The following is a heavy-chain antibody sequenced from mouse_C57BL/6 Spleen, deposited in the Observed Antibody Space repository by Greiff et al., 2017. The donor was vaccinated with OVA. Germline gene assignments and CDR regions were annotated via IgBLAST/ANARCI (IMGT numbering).Heavy chain of an antibody. CDR2: ISSGSSTI. J-gene: IGHJ3*01. Sequence: DVQLVESGGGLVKPGGSLKLSCAASGFTFSDYGMHWVRQAPEKGLEWVAYISSGSSTIYYADTVKGRFTISRDNAKNTLFLQMTSLRSEDTAMYYCARADYDQFAYWGQGTLVTVSA. CDR3: ARADYDQFAY. V-gene: IGHV5-17*01. D-gene: IGHD2-4*01. CDR1: GFTFSDYG.